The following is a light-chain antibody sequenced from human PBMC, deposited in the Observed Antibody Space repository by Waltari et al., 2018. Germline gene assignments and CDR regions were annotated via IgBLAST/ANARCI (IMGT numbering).Light chain of an antibody. CDR2: GAS. J-gene: IGKJ4*01. Sequence: EIVLTQSPDTLSFSPGETATLSCRASERVSRSYIAWYQQKRGQAPRLLIYGASSRATGIPDRFSGSGSGTDFTFTISSLQAEDVAVYYCQQYYSTPLTFGGGTKVEIK. CDR1: ERVSRSY. V-gene: IGKV3-20*01. CDR3: QQYYSTPLT.